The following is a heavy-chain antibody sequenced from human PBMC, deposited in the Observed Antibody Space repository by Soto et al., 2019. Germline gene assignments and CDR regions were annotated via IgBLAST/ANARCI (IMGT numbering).Heavy chain of an antibody. CDR2: IYPGDSDA. J-gene: IGHJ6*02. CDR1: GYSFSRFW. Sequence: EVQLVPSGTELKKPGESLQISCKGFGYSFSRFWIGWVRQMPGKGLEWVAIIYPGDSDARYSPSFQGQVTISADKSINTAYLQWNSLKASDSGIYYCARPSAYSSSWFSYYGMDVWGQGTTVTVS. D-gene: IGHD6-13*01. V-gene: IGHV5-51*01. CDR3: ARPSAYSSSWFSYYGMDV.